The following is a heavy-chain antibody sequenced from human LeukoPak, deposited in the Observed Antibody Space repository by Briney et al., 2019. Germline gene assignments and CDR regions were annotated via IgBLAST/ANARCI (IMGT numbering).Heavy chain of an antibody. CDR3: AREMGIWFGELSYYYYYMDV. V-gene: IGHV4-59*12. CDR2: IYYSGST. D-gene: IGHD3-10*01. J-gene: IGHJ6*03. CDR1: GGSISSYY. Sequence: SETLSLTCTVSGGSISSYYWSWIRQPPGKGLEWIGYIYYSGSTNYNPSLKSRVTISVDTSKNQFSLKLSSVTAADTAVYYCAREMGIWFGELSYYYYYMDVWGKGTTVTISS.